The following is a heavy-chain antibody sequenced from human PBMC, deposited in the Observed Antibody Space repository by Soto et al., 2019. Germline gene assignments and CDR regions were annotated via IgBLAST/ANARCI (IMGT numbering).Heavy chain of an antibody. CDR3: AGDWGTPGRGSAVGYYYHYGMDV. V-gene: IGHV3-7*05. CDR2: IKDDGSEK. Sequence: GGSLRLSCLASDLTFNNFWMHWVRQAPGRGLECVANIKDDGSEKNYVDSVKGRFTISRDNAKNSLYLQMNSLRGEDTAVYFCAGDWGTPGRGSAVGYYYHYGMDVWGQGTTVTVSS. J-gene: IGHJ6*02. D-gene: IGHD6-19*01. CDR1: DLTFNNFW.